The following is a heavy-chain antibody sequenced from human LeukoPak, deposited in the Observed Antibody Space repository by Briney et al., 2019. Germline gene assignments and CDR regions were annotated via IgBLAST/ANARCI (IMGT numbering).Heavy chain of an antibody. V-gene: IGHV3-66*01. CDR2: IYSGGRT. Sequence: GGSLRLSCAASEFTVSSNYMSWVRQAPGKGLEWVSIIYSGGRTYYADSVKGRFTISRDNSKNTLYLQMKSLRAEDTAVYYCARVGSSGWYLYFSYWGQGTQVTVSS. CDR3: ARVGSSGWYLYFSY. CDR1: EFTVSSNY. J-gene: IGHJ4*02. D-gene: IGHD6-19*01.